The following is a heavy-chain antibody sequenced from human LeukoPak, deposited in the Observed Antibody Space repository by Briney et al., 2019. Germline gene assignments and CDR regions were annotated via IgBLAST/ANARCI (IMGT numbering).Heavy chain of an antibody. D-gene: IGHD2-15*01. V-gene: IGHV4-61*02. J-gene: IGHJ6*03. CDR1: GGSISSGSYY. CDR3: ARGKRYCSGGSCYSSRYYYYYMDV. Sequence: SETLSLTCTVSGGSISSGSYYWSWIRQPAGKGLEWIGRIYTSGSTNYNPSLKSRVTISVDTSKNQFSLKLSSVTAADTAVYYCARGKRYCSGGSCYSSRYYYYYMDVWGKGTTVTVSS. CDR2: IYTSGST.